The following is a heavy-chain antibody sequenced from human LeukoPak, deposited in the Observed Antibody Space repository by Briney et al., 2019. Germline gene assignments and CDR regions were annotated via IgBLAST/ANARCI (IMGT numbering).Heavy chain of an antibody. J-gene: IGHJ4*02. CDR1: GFTFSSYS. CDR3: ARDHSSGWYGGFFDY. V-gene: IGHV3-30*03. Sequence: GGSLRLSCAASGFTFSSYSMNWVRQAPGKGLEWVAVISYDGSNKYYADSVKGRFAISRDNSKNTLYLQMNSLRAEDTAVYYCARDHSSGWYGGFFDYWGQGTLVTVSS. D-gene: IGHD6-19*01. CDR2: ISYDGSNK.